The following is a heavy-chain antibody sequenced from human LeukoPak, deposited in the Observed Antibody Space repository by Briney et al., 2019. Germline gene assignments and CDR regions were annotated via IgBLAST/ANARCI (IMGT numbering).Heavy chain of an antibody. CDR2: ISAYNGNT. D-gene: IGHD3-10*01. V-gene: IGHV1-18*01. CDR1: GYTFTSYG. Sequence: GASVKVSCKASGYTFTSYGISWVRQAPGQGLEWMGWISAYNGNTNYAQRLQGRVTITTDESTSTAYMELSSLRSEDTAVYYCARQPNLYMVRGDHFDYWGQGTLVTVSS. CDR3: ARQPNLYMVRGDHFDY. J-gene: IGHJ4*02.